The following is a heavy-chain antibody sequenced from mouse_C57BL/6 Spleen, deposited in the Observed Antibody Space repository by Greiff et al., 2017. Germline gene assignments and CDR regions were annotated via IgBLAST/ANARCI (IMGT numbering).Heavy chain of an antibody. CDR3: TTYYYGSSRYFDV. D-gene: IGHD1-1*01. CDR1: GFNIKDDY. V-gene: IGHV14-4*01. CDR2: IDPENGDT. J-gene: IGHJ1*03. Sequence: VQLQQSGAELVRPGASVKLSCTASGFNIKDDYMHWVKQRPEQGLEWIGWIDPENGDTEYASKFQGKATITADTSSNTAYLQLSSLTSEDTAVYYCTTYYYGSSRYFDVWRTGTTVTVSS.